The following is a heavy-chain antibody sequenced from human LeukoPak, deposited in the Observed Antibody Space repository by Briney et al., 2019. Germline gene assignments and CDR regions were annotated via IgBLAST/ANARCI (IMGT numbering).Heavy chain of an antibody. CDR3: ARGSVLGSYRPYYFDY. CDR1: GFTFSSYA. V-gene: IGHV3-30*04. D-gene: IGHD3-16*02. J-gene: IGHJ4*02. Sequence: PGRSLRLSCAASGFTFSSYAMHWVRQAPGKGLEWVAVISYDGSNKYYADSVKGRFTISRDNSKHTLYLQMNSLRAEDTAVYHCARGSVLGSYRPYYFDYWGQGTLVTVSS. CDR2: ISYDGSNK.